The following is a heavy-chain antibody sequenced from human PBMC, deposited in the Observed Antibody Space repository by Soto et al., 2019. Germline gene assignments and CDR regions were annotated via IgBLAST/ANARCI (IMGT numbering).Heavy chain of an antibody. D-gene: IGHD6-6*01. J-gene: IGHJ2*01. CDR2: ISSGSATI. CDR1: GFTFSSYS. Sequence: EVQLVESGGGLVQPGGSLRLSCAASGFTFSSYSMNWVRQAPGKGLEWVSYISSGSATIYYADSLKGRFTVSRDNAKNSLYLQLSSLRDEYTAVYYCVRDSASYSSSSGSYWYFDLWGRGSLVTVSS. V-gene: IGHV3-48*02. CDR3: VRDSASYSSSSGSYWYFDL.